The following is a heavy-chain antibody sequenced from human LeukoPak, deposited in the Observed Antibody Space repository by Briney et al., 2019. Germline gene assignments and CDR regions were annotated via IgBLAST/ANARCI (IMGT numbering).Heavy chain of an antibody. J-gene: IGHJ4*02. D-gene: IGHD3-10*01. CDR1: GFPLRSYA. V-gene: IGHV3-23*01. CDR3: AKSRRGVIIDESDY. Sequence: PGGSLRLSCAASGFPLRSYAMNWVRQAPGKGLEWVSVISGGGANARYADSVKGRFTISRDNSKSTVFLQMNSLRVEDTAVYYCAKSRRGVIIDESDYWGQGTLVTVSS. CDR2: ISGGGANA.